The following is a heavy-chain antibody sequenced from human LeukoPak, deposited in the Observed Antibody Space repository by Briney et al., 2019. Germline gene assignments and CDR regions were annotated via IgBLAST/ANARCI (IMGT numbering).Heavy chain of an antibody. Sequence: SETLSLTCAVYGGSFSGYYWSWIRQPPGKGLEWIGENNHSGSTNYNPSLKSRVTISVDTSKNQFSLKLSSVTAADTAVYYCARGSRIRTVGATIDYWGQGTLVTVSS. V-gene: IGHV4-34*01. CDR3: ARGSRIRTVGATIDY. CDR2: NNHSGST. D-gene: IGHD1-26*01. CDR1: GGSFSGYY. J-gene: IGHJ4*02.